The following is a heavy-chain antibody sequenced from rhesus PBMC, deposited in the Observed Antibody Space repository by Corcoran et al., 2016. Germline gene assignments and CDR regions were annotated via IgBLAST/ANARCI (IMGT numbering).Heavy chain of an antibody. V-gene: IGHV4-165*02. CDR1: GGPISGYS. CDR3: ARTPS. Sequence: QVQLQESGPGLVKPSETLSLTCAVSGGPISGYSWNWSRQPPGKGREWIGYIGGSRGNTYNNPSLKSRVTISTDTSKNQFSLKLSSVTAADTAVYYGARTPSWGQGVLVTVSS. CDR2: IGGSRGNT. J-gene: IGHJ4*01.